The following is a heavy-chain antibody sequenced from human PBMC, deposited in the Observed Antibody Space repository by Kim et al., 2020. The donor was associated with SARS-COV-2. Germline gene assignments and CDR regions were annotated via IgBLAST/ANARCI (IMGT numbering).Heavy chain of an antibody. V-gene: IGHV3-33*01. CDR2: IWYDRRNR. J-gene: IGHJ6*01. CDR1: GFTFSSYG. Sequence: GGSLRLSCAASGFTFSSYGMHWVRQAPGKGLEWVAVIWYDRRNRYYADSVRGRFTISRDNSKNTVYLEMNSLRAEDTAVYYCARGGMVTSMPPPWDYFYSYGGGVWGQGTTVTVSS. CDR3: ARGGMVTSMPPPWDYFYSYGGGV. D-gene: IGHD2-21*02.